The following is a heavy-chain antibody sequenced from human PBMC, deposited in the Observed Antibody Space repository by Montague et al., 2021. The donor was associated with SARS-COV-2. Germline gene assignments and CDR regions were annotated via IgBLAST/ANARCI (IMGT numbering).Heavy chain of an antibody. J-gene: IGHJ3*02. V-gene: IGHV4-59*12. CDR3: AMRGGALDAFDI. D-gene: IGHD4-17*01. CDR2: IYYSGST. Sequence: SETLSLTCTVSGGSLSSYYWSWIRQPPGKGLEWIGYIYYSGSTNYNPSLKSRVTISVDTSKNQFSLNLSSVTAADTAVYYCAMRGGALDAFDIWGQGTMVIVSS. CDR1: GGSLSSYY.